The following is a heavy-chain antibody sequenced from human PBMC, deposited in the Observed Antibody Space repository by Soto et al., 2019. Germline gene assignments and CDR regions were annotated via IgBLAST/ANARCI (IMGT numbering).Heavy chain of an antibody. CDR2: IIPIFGTA. D-gene: IGHD3-22*01. V-gene: IGHV1-69*06. CDR3: ASTKYDSSAYYYWYLGL. J-gene: IGHJ2*01. Sequence: QVELVHSGAEVKKPGSSVKVSCQASEDTFRNYAISWVRQAPGQGLEWMGGIIPIFGTANYAQKCQVRVTTTADTSANTVYLELSSLRSEYTAVYYCASTKYDSSAYYYWYLGLWGRGTLVTVSS. CDR1: EDTFRNYA.